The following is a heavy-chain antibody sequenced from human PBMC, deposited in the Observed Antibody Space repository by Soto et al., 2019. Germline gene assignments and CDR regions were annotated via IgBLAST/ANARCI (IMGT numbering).Heavy chain of an antibody. CDR1: GFTVGNNY. CDR3: AKDGRGSGSHYNSFGY. Sequence: EVQLVESGGGLIQPGGSLKLSCAASGFTVGNNYMSWVRQAPGKGLEWVSLTYSTGTTKYADSVKGRFTVSRDNAKNTLYLQRNSLRAEDTAVYYCAKDGRGSGSHYNSFGYWGQGTLVTVSS. J-gene: IGHJ4*02. V-gene: IGHV3-53*01. D-gene: IGHD3-10*01. CDR2: TYSTGTT.